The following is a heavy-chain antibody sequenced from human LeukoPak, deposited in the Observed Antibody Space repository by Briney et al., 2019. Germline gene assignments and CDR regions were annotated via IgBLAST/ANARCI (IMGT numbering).Heavy chain of an antibody. J-gene: IGHJ3*02. CDR3: AKSSYYYGSGSYSPIAAFDI. D-gene: IGHD3-10*01. CDR1: GFTFSTHG. Sequence: GGSLRLSCAASGFTFSTHGMHWVRQAPGEGLEWVSAISGSGGSTYYADSVKGRFTISRDNSKNTLYLQMNSLRAEDTAVYYCAKSSYYYGSGSYSPIAAFDIWGQGTMVTVSS. CDR2: ISGSGGST. V-gene: IGHV3-23*01.